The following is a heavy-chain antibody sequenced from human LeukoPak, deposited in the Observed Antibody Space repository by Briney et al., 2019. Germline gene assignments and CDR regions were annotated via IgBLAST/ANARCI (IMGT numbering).Heavy chain of an antibody. D-gene: IGHD6-13*01. J-gene: IGHJ4*02. CDR1: GGSISSYY. CDR3: ARETRSSWSSNFDY. V-gene: IGHV4-59*01. CDR2: IYYSGST. Sequence: SETLSLTCTVSGGSISSYYWSWIRQPPGKGLEWIGYIYYSGSTNYNPSLKSRATISVDTSKNQFSLKLSSVTAADTAVYYCARETRSSWSSNFDYWGQGTLVTVSS.